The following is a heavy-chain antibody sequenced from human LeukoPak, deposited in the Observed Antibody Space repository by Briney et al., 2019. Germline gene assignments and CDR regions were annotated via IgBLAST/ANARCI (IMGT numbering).Heavy chain of an antibody. D-gene: IGHD6-25*01. V-gene: IGHV3-64D*06. CDR3: ARSLAAGFDI. CDR2: ISSNGGST. Sequence: SGGSLRLSCSASGFTFSSYAMHWVRQAPGKGLEYVSAISSNGGSTYYADSVKGRFTISRDNSKNTLYLQMSSLRAEDTAVYYCARSLAAGFDIWGQGTMVTVSS. J-gene: IGHJ3*02. CDR1: GFTFSSYA.